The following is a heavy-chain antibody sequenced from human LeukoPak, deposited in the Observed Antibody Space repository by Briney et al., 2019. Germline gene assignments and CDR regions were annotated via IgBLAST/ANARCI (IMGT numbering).Heavy chain of an antibody. CDR3: ARGGYFDWLSPLDY. Sequence: SETLSLTCTVSGGSISSSSYYWGWIRQPPGKGLEWIGSIYYSGSTYYNPSLKSRVTISVDTSKNQFSLKLSSVTAADTAVYYCARGGYFDWLSPLDYWGQGTLVTVSS. CDR2: IYYSGST. D-gene: IGHD3-9*01. V-gene: IGHV4-39*07. J-gene: IGHJ4*02. CDR1: GGSISSSSYY.